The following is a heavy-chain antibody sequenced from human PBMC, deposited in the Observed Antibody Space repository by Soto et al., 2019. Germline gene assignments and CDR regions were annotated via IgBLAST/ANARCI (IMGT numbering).Heavy chain of an antibody. CDR3: AIRIHYDILTGSYGRDV. D-gene: IGHD3-9*01. CDR1: GYRFTSYW. CDR2: IYPGDSDT. J-gene: IGHJ6*02. Sequence: GESLKISCKGSGYRFTSYWIGWVRQMPGKGLEWMGIIYPGDSDTRYSPSFQGQVTISADKSISTAYLQWSSLKASDTAMYYCAIRIHYDILTGSYGRDVWGQGTTVT. V-gene: IGHV5-51*01.